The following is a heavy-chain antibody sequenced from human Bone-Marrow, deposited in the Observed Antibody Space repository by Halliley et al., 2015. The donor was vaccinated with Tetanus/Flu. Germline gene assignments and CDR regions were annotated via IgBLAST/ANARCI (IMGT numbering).Heavy chain of an antibody. V-gene: IGHV3-7*03. D-gene: IGHD5-18*01. CDR3: ARGTTWTQLWSESYYFDN. J-gene: IGHJ4*02. Sequence: EESETYYVDSLRGRLTVSRDNAKNSLYLQMNGLTVEDTAVYFCARGTTWTQLWSESYYFDNWGQGTLVTVSS. CDR2: EESET.